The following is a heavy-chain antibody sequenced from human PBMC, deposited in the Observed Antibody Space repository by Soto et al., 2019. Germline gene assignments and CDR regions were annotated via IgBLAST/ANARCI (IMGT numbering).Heavy chain of an antibody. CDR3: ARASSWPPFYYYGLGV. CDR2: ISYDGSRA. Sequence: GGSLRLSCAASGFTFSSYTFHWVRQAPGKGLDWVAVISYDGSRAYYADSVKGRFTISRDNSGNTLYLQMNSLRPDDTAVYHCARASSWPPFYYYGLGVWGQGTTVTVSS. J-gene: IGHJ6*02. CDR1: GFTFSSYT. D-gene: IGHD2-2*01. V-gene: IGHV3-30*04.